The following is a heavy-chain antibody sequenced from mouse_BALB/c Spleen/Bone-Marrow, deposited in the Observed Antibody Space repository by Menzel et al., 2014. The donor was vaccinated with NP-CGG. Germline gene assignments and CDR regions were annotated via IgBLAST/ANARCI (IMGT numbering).Heavy chain of an antibody. J-gene: IGHJ2*01. D-gene: IGHD1-1*01. CDR3: ARSYGGGDY. V-gene: IGHV1-14*01. CDR1: GYTFTSYV. Sequence: VQLKESGPELVKPGASVKMSCKASGYTFTSYVMHWVKQKPGQGLEWIGYINPYNDGTKYNEKFKGRATLTSDKSSSTAYMEPSSLTSEDSAVYYCARSYGGGDYWGQGTTLTVSS. CDR2: INPYNDGT.